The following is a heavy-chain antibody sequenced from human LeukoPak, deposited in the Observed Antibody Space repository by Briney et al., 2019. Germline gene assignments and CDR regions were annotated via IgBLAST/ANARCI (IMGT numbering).Heavy chain of an antibody. CDR3: GKRSSGDHDM. CDR2: ISGGGGT. V-gene: IGHV3-23*01. CDR1: GFTFSSYA. Sequence: PGGSLRLSCVASGFTFSSYAMNWVRQAPGKGLEWVSAISGGGGTYYADSVKGRFTITRDNSKNTLYLQMNTLRAEDTAVYYCGKRSSGDHDMWGQGTMVSVSS. D-gene: IGHD5-12*01. J-gene: IGHJ3*02.